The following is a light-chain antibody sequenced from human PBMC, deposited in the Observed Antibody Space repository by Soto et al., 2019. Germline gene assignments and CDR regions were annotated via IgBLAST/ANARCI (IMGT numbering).Light chain of an antibody. V-gene: IGLV2-14*01. CDR1: SSDVGGYNY. CDR3: SSFTSRFTFNYI. J-gene: IGLJ1*01. Sequence: QSALPHPASVSGSPGQSLTNSCTGTSSDVGGYNYVSWYQQHPGKAPKIIIYEVTNRPSGVSNRFSGSKSGNTASLTISGLQAEDDADYYCSSFTSRFTFNYIFGTGTKATVL. CDR2: EVT.